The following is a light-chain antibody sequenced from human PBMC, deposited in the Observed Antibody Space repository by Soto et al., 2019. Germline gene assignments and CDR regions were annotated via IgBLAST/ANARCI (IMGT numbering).Light chain of an antibody. V-gene: IGLV1-40*01. CDR3: QTYDSSLSGFV. CDR2: DNN. CDR1: SSNIGADYD. J-gene: IGLJ1*01. Sequence: QSVLTQPPSVSGAPGQRVTISCTGSSSNIGADYDVHWYQQLPGTAPKLLISDNNIRPSGVPARFSGSKSGTSASLAIAGLQAEEEADDYCQTYDSSLSGFVFGSGTKLTVL.